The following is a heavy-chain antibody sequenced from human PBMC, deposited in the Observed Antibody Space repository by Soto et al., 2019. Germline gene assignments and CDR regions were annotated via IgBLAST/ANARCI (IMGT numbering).Heavy chain of an antibody. CDR2: VYYNGNT. V-gene: IGHV4-59*01. CDR1: GDSISGYY. J-gene: IGHJ4*02. Sequence: PSETLSLTCTVSGDSISGYYWTWIRQAPGNTLQWIGYVYYNGNTDYNPSLTGRVNISRDMSKNQFSLQLSSVTAADTAVYFCAKYRRTDAEGYTFDYWGRGALVTVS. D-gene: IGHD2-15*01. CDR3: AKYRRTDAEGYTFDY.